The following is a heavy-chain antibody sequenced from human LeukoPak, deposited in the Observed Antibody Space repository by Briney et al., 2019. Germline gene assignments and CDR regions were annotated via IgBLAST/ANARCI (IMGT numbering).Heavy chain of an antibody. D-gene: IGHD4-23*01. CDR2: INPSGGST. CDR3: ARDNSVEDTARWFDP. J-gene: IGHJ5*02. V-gene: IGHV1-46*01. CDR1: GYSFLTYG. Sequence: ASVKVSCKTSGYSFLTYGISWVRQAPGQGLEWVGIINPSGGSTSYAQKFQGRVTMTRDMSTSTDYMELSSLRSEDTAVYYCARDNSVEDTARWFDPWGQGTLVTVSS.